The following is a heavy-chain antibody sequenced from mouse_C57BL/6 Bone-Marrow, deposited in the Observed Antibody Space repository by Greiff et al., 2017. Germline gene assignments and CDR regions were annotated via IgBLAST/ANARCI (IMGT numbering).Heavy chain of an antibody. V-gene: IGHV1-72*01. CDR1: GYTFTSYW. CDR2: IDPNSGGT. CDR3: ARGRLRGPTPYYYAMDY. Sequence: QVQLQQPGAELVKPGASVKLSCKASGYTFTSYWMHWVKQRPGRGLEWIGRIDPNSGGTKYNEKFKSKATLTVDKPSSTAYMQLSSLTSEDSAVYYCARGRLRGPTPYYYAMDYWGQGTSVTVSS. D-gene: IGHD2-4*01. J-gene: IGHJ4*01.